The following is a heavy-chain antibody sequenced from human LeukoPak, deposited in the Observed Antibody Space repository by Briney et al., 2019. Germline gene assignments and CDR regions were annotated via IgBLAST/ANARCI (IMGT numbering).Heavy chain of an antibody. CDR3: AREPYYYDSSGYYPPDAFDI. V-gene: IGHV3-33*01. Sequence: GGSLRLSCAASGFTFSSYDMHWVRQAPGKGLEWVAVIWYDGSNKYYADSVKGRFTISRDNSKNTLYLQMNSLRAEDTAVYYCAREPYYYDSSGYYPPDAFDIWGQGTMVTVSS. D-gene: IGHD3-22*01. CDR1: GFTFSSYD. CDR2: IWYDGSNK. J-gene: IGHJ3*02.